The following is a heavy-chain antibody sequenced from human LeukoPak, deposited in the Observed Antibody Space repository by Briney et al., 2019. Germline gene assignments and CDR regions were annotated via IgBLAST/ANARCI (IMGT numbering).Heavy chain of an antibody. J-gene: IGHJ4*02. CDR3: ARALNDGGPGY. Sequence: PGGSLRLSCAESGFTFSSYGMHWVRQAPGKGLEWVAVIWYDGSNKYSADSVKGRFTISRDNSKNTLYLQMNSLRDEDTAVYYCARALNDGGPGYWGQGTLVTVSS. V-gene: IGHV3-33*01. D-gene: IGHD3-16*01. CDR1: GFTFSSYG. CDR2: IWYDGSNK.